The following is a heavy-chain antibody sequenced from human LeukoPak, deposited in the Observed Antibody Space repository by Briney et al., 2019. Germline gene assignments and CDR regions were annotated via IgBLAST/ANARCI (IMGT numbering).Heavy chain of an antibody. D-gene: IGHD2-21*01. J-gene: IGHJ4*02. Sequence: GGSLRLSCAASGFTFSGYWMHWIRQAPGKGLVWVSRTNTVGTTATYADSVKGRFTISRDNVKNTLYLQMNSLRAEDTAVYYCARESRENIVIDYWGQGTVVTVSS. V-gene: IGHV3-74*03. CDR3: ARESRENIVIDY. CDR2: TNTVGTTA. CDR1: GFTFSGYW.